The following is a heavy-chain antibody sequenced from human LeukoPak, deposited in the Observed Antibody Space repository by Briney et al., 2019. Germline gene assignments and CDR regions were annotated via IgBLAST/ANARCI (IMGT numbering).Heavy chain of an antibody. V-gene: IGHV3-23*01. CDR1: GFTFSSYA. J-gene: IGHJ4*02. D-gene: IGHD1-1*01. CDR2: ISGSGGDT. CDR3: AKSPKTGFLFDY. Sequence: GGSLRLSCAASGFTFSSYAMNWVRQAPGKGLEWVSGISGSGGDTYHADSVKGRFTMSRDNSKNALYLQMSSLRAEDTAVYYCAKSPKTGFLFDYWGKGTLVTVSS.